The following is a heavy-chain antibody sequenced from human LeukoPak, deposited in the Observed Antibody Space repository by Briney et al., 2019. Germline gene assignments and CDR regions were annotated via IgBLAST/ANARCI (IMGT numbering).Heavy chain of an antibody. CDR3: ARVRFGESSNWFDP. Sequence: PGGSLRLSCAASGFTFSSYWMSWVRQAPGKGLEWVANIKQDGSEKYYVDSVKGRFTISRDNAKNSLYLQMNSLRAEDTAVYYCARVRFGESSNWFDPWGQGTLVTVSS. CDR2: IKQDGSEK. D-gene: IGHD3-16*02. V-gene: IGHV3-7*01. J-gene: IGHJ5*02. CDR1: GFTFSSYW.